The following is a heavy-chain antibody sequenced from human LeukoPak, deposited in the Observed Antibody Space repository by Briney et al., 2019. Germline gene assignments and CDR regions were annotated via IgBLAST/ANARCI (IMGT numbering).Heavy chain of an antibody. Sequence: ASVKVSCKASGYTFTSYDINWVRQATGQGLEWMGWMNPNSGNTGYAQKFQGRVTITRNTSISTAYMELSSLRSEDTAVYYCARGPRDYGDYDISYMDVWGKGTTVTVSS. CDR3: ARGPRDYGDYDISYMDV. V-gene: IGHV1-8*03. D-gene: IGHD4-17*01. CDR1: GYTFTSYD. J-gene: IGHJ6*03. CDR2: MNPNSGNT.